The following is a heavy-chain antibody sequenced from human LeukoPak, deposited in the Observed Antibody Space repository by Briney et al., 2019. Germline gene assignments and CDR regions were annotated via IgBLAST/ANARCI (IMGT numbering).Heavy chain of an antibody. CDR3: AKDLYGDYVLGAFYI. CDR2: ISWNSGRI. CDR1: GFTFDDYA. V-gene: IGHV3-9*03. J-gene: IGHJ3*02. D-gene: IGHD4-17*01. Sequence: GGSLRLSCAASGFTFDDYAMRWVRQAPGRGLEWVSGISWNSGRIGYADSVKGRFTISRDNAKHSLYLHMNSLRAEDMALYYCAKDLYGDYVLGAFYIWGQGTMVTVSS.